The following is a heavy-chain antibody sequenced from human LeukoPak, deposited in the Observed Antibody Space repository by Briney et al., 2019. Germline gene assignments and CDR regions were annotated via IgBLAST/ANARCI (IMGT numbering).Heavy chain of an antibody. J-gene: IGHJ5*02. CDR3: ARGDSSVLLWFGESEGGNWFDP. CDR1: EFTFSSYT. CDR2: IRSSSSYI. D-gene: IGHD3-10*01. V-gene: IGHV3-21*01. Sequence: GGSLRLSCAASEFTFSSYTMTWVRQAPGKGLEWASPIRSSSSYIYYADSVKGRFTISRDNAKNSLYLQMNSLRAEDTAVYYCARGDSSVLLWFGESEGGNWFDPWGQGTLVTVSS.